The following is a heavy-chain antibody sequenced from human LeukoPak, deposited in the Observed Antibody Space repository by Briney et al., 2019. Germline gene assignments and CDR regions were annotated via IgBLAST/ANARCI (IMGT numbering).Heavy chain of an antibody. Sequence: SVRVSCKAFGYTFTGYYIHWVRQAPGQGLEWMGGIIPIFGTANYAQKFQGRVTITADESTSTAYMELSSLRSEDTAVYYCASSRGYTVVTPGIRGIFDYWGQGTLVTVSS. D-gene: IGHD4-23*01. J-gene: IGHJ4*02. CDR1: GYTFTGYY. CDR2: IIPIFGTA. V-gene: IGHV1-69*13. CDR3: ASSRGYTVVTPGIRGIFDY.